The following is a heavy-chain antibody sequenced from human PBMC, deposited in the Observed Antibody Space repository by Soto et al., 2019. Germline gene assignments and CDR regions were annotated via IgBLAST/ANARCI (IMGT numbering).Heavy chain of an antibody. CDR3: ARASEWLFLLNY. CDR2: IIPIFGTA. J-gene: IGHJ4*02. D-gene: IGHD3-22*01. Sequence: GASVKVSCKASGGTFSSYAISWVRQAPGQGLEWMGGIIPIFGTANYAQKFQGRVTITADESTSTAYMELGSLRSEDTAVYYWARASEWLFLLNYWGQGTLVTVSS. V-gene: IGHV1-69*13. CDR1: GGTFSSYA.